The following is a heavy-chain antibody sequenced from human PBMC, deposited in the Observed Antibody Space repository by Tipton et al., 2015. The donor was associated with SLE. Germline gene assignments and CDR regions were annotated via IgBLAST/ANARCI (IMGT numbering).Heavy chain of an antibody. CDR2: IYYSGST. CDR1: GGSISSSGYY. Sequence: GLVKPSETLSLTCTVSGGSISSSGYYWGWIRQPPGKGLEWIGNIYYSGSTYYNPSLKSRVTISVDTSKNQFSLKLSSVTAADTAVYYCASAHDSAYYYGMDVWGQGTTVTVSS. D-gene: IGHD3-3*01. J-gene: IGHJ6*02. CDR3: ASAHDSAYYYGMDV. V-gene: IGHV4-39*01.